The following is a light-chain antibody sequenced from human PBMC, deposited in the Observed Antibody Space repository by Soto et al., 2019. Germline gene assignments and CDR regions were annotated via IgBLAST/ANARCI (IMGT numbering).Light chain of an antibody. CDR1: QSVTSN. CDR2: GAS. J-gene: IGKJ2*01. V-gene: IGKV3-15*01. CDR3: QQYKSTYT. Sequence: EIVMTQSPASLSVSPGGRATLSCRASQSVTSNLAWYLHKPGQAPRLLIYGASTRATDIPARFSGSGSGTEFTLTISSLQPDDFAIYYCQQYKSTYTFGQGTKLDI.